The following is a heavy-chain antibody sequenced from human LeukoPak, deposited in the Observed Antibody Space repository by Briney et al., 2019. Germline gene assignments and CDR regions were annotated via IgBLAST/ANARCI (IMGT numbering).Heavy chain of an antibody. D-gene: IGHD3-9*01. J-gene: IGHJ4*02. CDR2: IIPIFGTA. V-gene: IGHV1-69*13. CDR3: ARGYYDILTGYYRKLDY. CDR1: GGTFSSYA. Sequence: GASVKVSCKASGGTFSSYAISWVRQAPGQGLEWMGGIIPIFGTANYAQKFQGRVTITADESTSTAYMELSSLRSEDTAVYYCARGYYDILTGYYRKLDYWGQGTLVTVSS.